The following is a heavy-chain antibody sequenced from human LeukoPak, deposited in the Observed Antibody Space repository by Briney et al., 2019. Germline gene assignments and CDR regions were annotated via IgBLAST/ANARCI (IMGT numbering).Heavy chain of an antibody. CDR1: GGSISSSSYY. CDR3: ARDLYASGNYRSYWYFDL. J-gene: IGHJ2*01. CDR2: IYYSGST. D-gene: IGHD3-10*01. V-gene: IGHV4-39*07. Sequence: SETLSLTCTVSGGSISSSSYYWGWIRQPPGKGLEWIGSIYYSGSTNYNPSLKSRVTISVDTSKKQFSLKLNSVTAADTAVYYCARDLYASGNYRSYWYFDLWGRGTLVTVSS.